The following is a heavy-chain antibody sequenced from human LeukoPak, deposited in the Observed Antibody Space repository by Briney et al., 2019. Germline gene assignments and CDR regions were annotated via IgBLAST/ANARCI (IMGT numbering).Heavy chain of an antibody. D-gene: IGHD2-2*01. CDR2: IYTGGST. CDR3: ARGEGTVVPAVKGVYMDV. CDR1: GGSISSYY. Sequence: SETLSHTCTLSGGSISSYYWSWIRQPAGKGLEWIGRIYTGGSTNYNPSLKSRVTMSVDTSKNQFSLKLSSVTAADTAVYYCARGEGTVVPAVKGVYMDVWGKGTTVTVSS. V-gene: IGHV4-4*07. J-gene: IGHJ6*03.